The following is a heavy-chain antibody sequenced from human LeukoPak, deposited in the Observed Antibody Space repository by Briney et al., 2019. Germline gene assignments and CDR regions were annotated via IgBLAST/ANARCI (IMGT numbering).Heavy chain of an antibody. CDR2: INPNSGGT. CDR3: ARDGAAAGDNWFDP. Sequence: ASVKVSCKASGYTFTGYYMHWVRQAPGQGLEWMGWINPNSGGTNYAQKFQGRVTMTRDTSNSTAYMELSRLRSDDTAVYYCARDGAAAGDNWFDPWGQGTLVTVSS. CDR1: GYTFTGYY. D-gene: IGHD6-13*01. J-gene: IGHJ5*02. V-gene: IGHV1-2*02.